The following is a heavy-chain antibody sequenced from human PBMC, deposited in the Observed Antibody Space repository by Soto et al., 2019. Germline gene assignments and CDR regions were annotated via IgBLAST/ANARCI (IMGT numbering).Heavy chain of an antibody. CDR2: TIPIPGAA. J-gene: IGHJ4*02. Sequence: QVQLVQSGAEVKKPGSSVKVSCKASGGTFSNYVVNWVRQAPGQGFGWMGRTIPIPGAANYAQKFQGRVTITADKSTSTSYMELSSLRSEDTAVYYCARDMTRTVVPYFDFWGQGTLVTVSS. CDR3: ARDMTRTVVPYFDF. V-gene: IGHV1-69*08. CDR1: GGTFSNYV. D-gene: IGHD1-7*01.